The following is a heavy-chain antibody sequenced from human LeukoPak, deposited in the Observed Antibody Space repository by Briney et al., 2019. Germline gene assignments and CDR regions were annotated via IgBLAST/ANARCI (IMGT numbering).Heavy chain of an antibody. CDR2: INSDGSST. D-gene: IGHD3-22*01. CDR3: ARAKGYSRRAFDI. CDR1: GFTFSSYW. V-gene: IGHV3-74*01. Sequence: GGSLRLSCAASGFTFSSYWMHWVRQAPGKGLVWVSRINSDGSSTSYADSVKGRFTISRDNAKNTLYLQMNSLRAEDTAVYYYARAKGYSRRAFDIWGQGTMVTVSS. J-gene: IGHJ3*02.